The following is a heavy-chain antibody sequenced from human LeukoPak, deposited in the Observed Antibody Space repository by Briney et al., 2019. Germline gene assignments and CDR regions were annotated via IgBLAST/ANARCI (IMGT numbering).Heavy chain of an antibody. CDR1: GGSISSYY. CDR2: IYYSGST. D-gene: IGHD3-22*01. Sequence: PSETLSLTCTVSGGSISSYYWSWIRQPPGKGLEWIGYIYYSGSTNYNPSLKSRVTISVDTSRNQFSLKLSSVTAADTAVYYCARVPITMIVGEDAFDIWGQGTMVTVSS. CDR3: ARVPITMIVGEDAFDI. V-gene: IGHV4-59*01. J-gene: IGHJ3*02.